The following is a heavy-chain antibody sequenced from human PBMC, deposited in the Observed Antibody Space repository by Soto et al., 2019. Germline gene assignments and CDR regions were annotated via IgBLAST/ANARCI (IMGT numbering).Heavy chain of an antibody. CDR1: GFTFSSYA. Sequence: QVQLVESGGGVVQPGRSLRLSCAASGFTFSSYAMHWVRQAPGKGLEWVAVISYDGSNKYYADSVKGRFTISRDNSKNTLYLQMSSLRAEDTAVYYCAREEMGCSSTSCYAGEEFYWGQGTLVTVSS. J-gene: IGHJ4*02. V-gene: IGHV3-30-3*01. CDR3: AREEMGCSSTSCYAGEEFY. CDR2: ISYDGSNK. D-gene: IGHD2-2*01.